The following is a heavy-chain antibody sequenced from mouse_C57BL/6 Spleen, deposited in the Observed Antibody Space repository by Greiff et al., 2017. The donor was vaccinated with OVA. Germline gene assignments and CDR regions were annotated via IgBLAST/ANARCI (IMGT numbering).Heavy chain of an antibody. CDR3: ARSTTYGNYFDY. Sequence: QVTLQESGPGMLQSSPTLSLTCSFTGFSLSSSGMGVGWIRQPSGMGLEWLALLYWDDDNRYNPSLKSRLTISKATSRNQVFLKITSVDTAATATDYCARSTTYGNYFDYWGQGTTLTVSS. D-gene: IGHD2-1*01. V-gene: IGHV8-12*01. CDR2: LYWDDDN. CDR1: GFSLSSSGMG. J-gene: IGHJ2*01.